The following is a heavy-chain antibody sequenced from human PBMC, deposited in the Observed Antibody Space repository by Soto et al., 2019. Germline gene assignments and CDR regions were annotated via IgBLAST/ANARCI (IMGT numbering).Heavy chain of an antibody. CDR3: ARASNSGWYFDY. J-gene: IGHJ4*02. V-gene: IGHV1-18*01. Sequence: ASVKVSCKASGYAFTSYGISWVRQAPGQGLEWMGWISAYNGNTNYAQKLQGRVTMTTDTSTSTAYMELRSLRSDDTAVYYCARASNSGWYFDYWGQGTLVTVSS. D-gene: IGHD6-19*01. CDR1: GYAFTSYG. CDR2: ISAYNGNT.